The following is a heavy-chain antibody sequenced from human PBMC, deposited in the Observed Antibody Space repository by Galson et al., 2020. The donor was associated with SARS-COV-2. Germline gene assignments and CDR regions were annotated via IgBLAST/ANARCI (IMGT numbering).Heavy chain of an antibody. Sequence: GESLKISCAASGFTVSTNYMSWVRQAPGKGLEWVSVNYSGDTYYADCVKGRFTISRDNSKNTLYLQMNSLRAEDTAVYYCARVDRYSGSYSSFDYWGQGTLVTVSS. CDR3: ARVDRYSGSYSSFDY. D-gene: IGHD1-26*01. V-gene: IGHV3-53*01. CDR1: GFTVSTNY. CDR2: NYSGDT. J-gene: IGHJ4*02.